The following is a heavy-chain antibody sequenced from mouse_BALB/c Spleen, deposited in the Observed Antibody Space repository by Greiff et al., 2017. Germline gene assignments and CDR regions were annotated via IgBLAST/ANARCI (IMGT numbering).Heavy chain of an antibody. Sequence: QVQLQQSGAELVRPGTSVKVSCKASGYAFTNYLIEWVKQRPGQGLEWIGVINPGSGGTNYNEKFKGKATLTADKSSSTAYMQLSSLTSDDSAVYFCARSGWLPSCFDYWGQGTTLTVSS. CDR3: ARSGWLPSCFDY. J-gene: IGHJ2*01. D-gene: IGHD2-2*01. V-gene: IGHV1-54*01. CDR1: GYAFTNYL. CDR2: INPGSGGT.